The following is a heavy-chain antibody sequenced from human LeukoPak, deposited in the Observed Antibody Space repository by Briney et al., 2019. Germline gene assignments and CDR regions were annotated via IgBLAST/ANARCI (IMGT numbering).Heavy chain of an antibody. CDR1: GFTFSSYA. CDR2: ISGNGCST. CDR3: AKDPRRGIAAAGRAQYYFDY. Sequence: GGSLRLSCAASGFTFSSYAMSWVRQAPGKGLEWASAISGNGCSTYYADSVKGRFTISRDNSKNTLYLQMNSLRAEDTAVYYCAKDPRRGIAAAGRAQYYFDYWGQGTLVTVSS. D-gene: IGHD6-13*01. J-gene: IGHJ4*02. V-gene: IGHV3-23*01.